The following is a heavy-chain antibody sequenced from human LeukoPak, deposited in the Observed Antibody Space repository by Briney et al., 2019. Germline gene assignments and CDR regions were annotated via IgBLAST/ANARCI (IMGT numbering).Heavy chain of an antibody. CDR3: ARHDYGGNLEY. CDR1: GGSISSGGYY. J-gene: IGHJ4*02. D-gene: IGHD4-23*01. CDR2: IYYSGST. V-gene: IGHV4-31*03. Sequence: TLSLTCTVSGGSISSGGYYWSWIRQHPGKGLEGIVYIYYSGSTYYNPSLKSRVTISVDTSKNQCSLKLSSVTATDTDVYYCARHDYGGNLEYWGQGTLVTVSS.